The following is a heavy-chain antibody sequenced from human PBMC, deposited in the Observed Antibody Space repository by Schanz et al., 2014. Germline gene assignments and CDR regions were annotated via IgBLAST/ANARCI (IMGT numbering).Heavy chain of an antibody. J-gene: IGHJ4*02. CDR2: ISSDGSKK. CDR3: AKDLHSNSGNYYSYYFDA. D-gene: IGHD3-10*01. CDR1: GFNFANHA. V-gene: IGHV3-30*18. Sequence: QVQLVESGGGVVQPERSLRLSCAASGFNFANHAIHWVRQGQGNGLQWVAVISSDGSKKLYADSVKARFTISRDNSKNSVSLQMDSLRPEDTAVYFCAKDLHSNSGNYYSYYFDAWGPGALGTVSS.